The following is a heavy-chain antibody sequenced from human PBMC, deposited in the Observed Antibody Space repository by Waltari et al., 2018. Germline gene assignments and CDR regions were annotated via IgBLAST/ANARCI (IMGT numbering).Heavy chain of an antibody. J-gene: IGHJ3*02. CDR2: IIPIFGTA. CDR3: AREFPPGDYDSSGYHFDAFDI. V-gene: IGHV1-69*01. CDR1: GYSFTSYW. Sequence: VQLVQSGAEVKKPGESLKISCKGSGYSFTSYWIGWVRQMPGKGLEWMGIIPIFGTANYAQKFQGRVTITTDEATSTAYMELSSLRSEDTAVYYCAREFPPGDYDSSGYHFDAFDIWGQGTMVTVSS. D-gene: IGHD3-22*01.